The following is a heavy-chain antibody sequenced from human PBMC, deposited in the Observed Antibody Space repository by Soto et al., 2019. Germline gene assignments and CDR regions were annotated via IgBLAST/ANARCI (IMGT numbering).Heavy chain of an antibody. CDR1: GGSISSSSYY. CDR2: IYYSGST. Sequence: SETLSLTCTVSGGSISSSSYYWGWIRQPPGKGLEWIGSIYYSGSTYYNPSLKSRVTISVDTSKNQFSLKLISLTAADTSVYFCARDGLRLRYYYYYGMDVWGQGTTVTVSS. J-gene: IGHJ6*02. D-gene: IGHD5-12*01. CDR3: ARDGLRLRYYYYYGMDV. V-gene: IGHV4-39*02.